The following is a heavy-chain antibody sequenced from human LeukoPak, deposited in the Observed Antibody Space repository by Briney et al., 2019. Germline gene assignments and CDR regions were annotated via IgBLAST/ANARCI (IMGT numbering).Heavy chain of an antibody. CDR2: ISSSRTTI. CDR3: ARARGFFDY. V-gene: IGHV3-48*01. D-gene: IGHD3-10*01. J-gene: IGHJ4*02. CDR1: GFTFSSYS. Sequence: PGGSLRLSCAASGFTFSSYSMNWVRQAPGKGLEWVSYISSSRTTIYYADSVKGRFTISRDNAKNSLYLQMNSLRAEDTAVYYCARARGFFDYWGQGTLVTVTS.